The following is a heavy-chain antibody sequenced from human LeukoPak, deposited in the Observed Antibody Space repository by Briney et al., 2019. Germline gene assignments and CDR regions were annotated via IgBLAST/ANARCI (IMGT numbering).Heavy chain of an antibody. D-gene: IGHD1-26*01. CDR1: GGSISSSSYY. CDR3: ARDRGGYGDY. CDR2: IYYSGST. V-gene: IGHV4-39*07. J-gene: IGHJ4*02. Sequence: PSETLSLTCTVSGGSISSSSYYWGWIRQPPGKGLEWIGSIYYSGSTYYNPSLKSRVTISVDTSKNQFSLKLSSVTAADTAVYYCARDRGGYGDYWGQGTLVTVSS.